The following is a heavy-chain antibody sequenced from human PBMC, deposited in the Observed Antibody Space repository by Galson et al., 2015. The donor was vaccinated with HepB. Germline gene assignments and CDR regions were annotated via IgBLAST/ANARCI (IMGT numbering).Heavy chain of an antibody. D-gene: IGHD6-19*01. V-gene: IGHV4-59*01. Sequence: YWSWIRQPPGKGLEWIGYIYYFGSTNYNPSLKSRVTISIDTSKNQFSLNLSSVTTADTAVYYCAEDSSGWSFEYWGQGSLVTVSS. J-gene: IGHJ4*02. CDR1: Y. CDR2: IYYFGST. CDR3: AEDSSGWSFEY.